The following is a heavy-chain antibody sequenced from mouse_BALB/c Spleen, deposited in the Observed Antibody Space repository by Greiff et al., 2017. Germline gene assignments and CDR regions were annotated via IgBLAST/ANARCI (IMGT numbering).Heavy chain of an antibody. CDR2: IWSGGST. Sequence: VQLQESGPGLVQPSQSLSITCTVSGFSLTSYGVHWVRQSPGKGLEWLGVIWSGGSTDYNAAFITRLSISKDNSKSQVFFKMNSLQANDTTVYYCARKGGTYAMDYWGQGTSVTVSS. V-gene: IGHV2-2*02. CDR1: GFSLTSYG. D-gene: IGHD2-14*01. CDR3: ARKGGTYAMDY. J-gene: IGHJ4*01.